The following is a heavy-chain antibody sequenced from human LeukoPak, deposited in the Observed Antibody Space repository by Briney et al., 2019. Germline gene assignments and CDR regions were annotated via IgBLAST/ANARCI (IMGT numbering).Heavy chain of an antibody. CDR1: GFTFSDYY. D-gene: IGHD3-22*01. J-gene: IGHJ4*02. Sequence: GGSLRLSCAASGFTFSDYYMSWIRQAPGKGLEWVSYISSSGSTIYYADSVKGRFTISRDNAKNSLYLQMNSLRAEDTAVYYCARDMGAYYYDSSGYYQLDYWGQGTLVTVSS. CDR3: ARDMGAYYYDSSGYYQLDY. CDR2: ISSSGSTI. V-gene: IGHV3-11*04.